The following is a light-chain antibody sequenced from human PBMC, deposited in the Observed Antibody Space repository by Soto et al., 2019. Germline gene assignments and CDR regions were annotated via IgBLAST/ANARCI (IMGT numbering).Light chain of an antibody. CDR2: DAS. J-gene: IGKJ1*01. Sequence: DIQMTQSPSTLSASVGARVPITCRAGKSISSWLAWYPQKPGKAPKLPIYDASSLESGVPSRFSGSGSGTEFTLTISSLQPDDFATYYFQQYNSYSTRTFGQGTEVQN. V-gene: IGKV1-5*01. CDR1: KSISSW. CDR3: QQYNSYSTRT.